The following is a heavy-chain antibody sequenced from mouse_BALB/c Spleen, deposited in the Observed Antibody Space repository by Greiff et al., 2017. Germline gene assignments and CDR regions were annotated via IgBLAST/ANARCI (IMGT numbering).Heavy chain of an antibody. Sequence: QVQLKQSGPGLVAPSQSLSITCTVSGFSLTSYDISWIRQPPGKGLEWLGVIWTGGGTNYNSAFMSRLSISKDNSKSQVFLKMNSLQTDDTAIYYCVRDGYGNYEAMDYWGQGTSVTVSS. J-gene: IGHJ4*01. CDR2: IWTGGGT. CDR1: GFSLTSYD. CDR3: VRDGYGNYEAMDY. V-gene: IGHV2-9-2*01. D-gene: IGHD2-10*02.